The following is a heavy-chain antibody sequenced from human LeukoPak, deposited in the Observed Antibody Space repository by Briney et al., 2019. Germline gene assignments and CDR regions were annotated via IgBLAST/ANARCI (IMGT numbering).Heavy chain of an antibody. CDR2: ISSSSSYI. V-gene: IGHV3-21*01. Sequence: GGSLRLSCAASGFTFSSYSMNWVRQAPGKGLEWVSSISSSSSYIYYADSVRGRFTISRDNAKNSLYLQMNSLRAEDTAVYYCARYITGTAFDYWGQGTLVTVSS. D-gene: IGHD1-20*01. CDR3: ARYITGTAFDY. J-gene: IGHJ4*02. CDR1: GFTFSSYS.